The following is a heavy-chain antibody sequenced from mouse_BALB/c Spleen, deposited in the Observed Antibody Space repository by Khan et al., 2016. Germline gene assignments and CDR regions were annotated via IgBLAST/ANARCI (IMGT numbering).Heavy chain of an antibody. CDR3: ARHTTAYYPMDY. CDR1: GYSITSDYA. V-gene: IGHV3-2*02. J-gene: IGHJ4*01. D-gene: IGHD1-2*01. Sequence: EVQLQESGPGLVKPSQSLSLTCTVTGYSITSDYAWNWIRQFPGNKLEWMGYISYSGSTSYYPSLKSRISITRDKSTTTFFMQLNSVTTEDTATYYCARHTTAYYPMDYWGQGTSVPVSS. CDR2: ISYSGST.